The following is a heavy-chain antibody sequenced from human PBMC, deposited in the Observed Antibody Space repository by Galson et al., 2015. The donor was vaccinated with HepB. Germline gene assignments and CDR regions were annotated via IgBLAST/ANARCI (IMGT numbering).Heavy chain of an antibody. CDR2: ISGGGGTI. Sequence: SLRLSCAASGFTFSNYRMNWVRQAPGKGLEWVSHISGGGGTIYYADSVKGRSTISRDNAKNSLYLQLNSLRDEDTAVYYCARAAYGEYYFDYWGQGTLVTVSS. J-gene: IGHJ4*02. D-gene: IGHD4-17*01. CDR1: GFTFSNYR. CDR3: ARAAYGEYYFDY. V-gene: IGHV3-48*02.